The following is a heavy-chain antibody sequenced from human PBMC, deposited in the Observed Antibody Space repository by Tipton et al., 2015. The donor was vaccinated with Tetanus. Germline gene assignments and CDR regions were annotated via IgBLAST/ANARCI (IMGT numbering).Heavy chain of an antibody. CDR3: AGDQARGARGWNYFDF. CDR2: IYSSGST. D-gene: IGHD1-26*01. CDR1: GVSISGGRYY. J-gene: IGHJ4*02. Sequence: TLSLTCTVSGVSISGGRYYWSWIRQRPGKGLEWIGDIYSSGSTYTDPSLKGRVTISVDTSKNQFSLRLNSVTAADTAVYYCAGDQARGARGWNYFDFWGLGTLVTVSS. V-gene: IGHV4-31*03.